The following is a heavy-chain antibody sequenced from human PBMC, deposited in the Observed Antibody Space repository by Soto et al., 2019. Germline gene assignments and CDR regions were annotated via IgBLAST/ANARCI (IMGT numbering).Heavy chain of an antibody. Sequence: QVQLQESGPGLVKPSETLSLTCTVSGGSISSYYWSWIRQPPGKGLEWIGYIYYSGSTNYNPTLTRRGTISVDTAKNQFSLKLSSVTAADTAVYYCARHVQWLVTFDYWGQGTLVTVSS. CDR3: ARHVQWLVTFDY. J-gene: IGHJ4*02. CDR2: IYYSGST. V-gene: IGHV4-59*08. CDR1: GGSISSYY. D-gene: IGHD6-19*01.